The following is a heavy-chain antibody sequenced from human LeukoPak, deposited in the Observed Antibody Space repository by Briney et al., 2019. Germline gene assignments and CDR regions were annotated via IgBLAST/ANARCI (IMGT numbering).Heavy chain of an antibody. J-gene: IGHJ6*02. D-gene: IGHD6-13*01. CDR2: ISSSGSTI. V-gene: IGHV3-11*01. CDR3: ARDHMIAAAGTEGDYYYYGMDV. CDR1: GFTFSDYY. Sequence: GGSLRLSCAASGFTFSDYYMSWIRQAPGKGLEWVSYISSSGSTIYYADSVKGRFTISRDNAMNSLYLQMNSLRAEDTAVYYCARDHMIAAAGTEGDYYYYGMDVWGQGTTVTVSS.